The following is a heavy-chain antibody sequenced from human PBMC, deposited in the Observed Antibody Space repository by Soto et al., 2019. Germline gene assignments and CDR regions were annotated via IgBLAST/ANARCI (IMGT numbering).Heavy chain of an antibody. D-gene: IGHD6-19*01. CDR2: IGYDGNTK. V-gene: IGHV3-30*03. CDR1: GFTFSSYA. CDR3: ARVEAVAVTWWYFDL. J-gene: IGHJ2*01. Sequence: QVQLLESGGGVVPPGRSLRLSCAASGFTFSSYAIHWVRQAPGKGLEWVALIGYDGNTKHYADSVKGRFTISRDNSKNTVYLQMNSLRTEDTAVYYCARVEAVAVTWWYFDLWGRGTLVTVSS.